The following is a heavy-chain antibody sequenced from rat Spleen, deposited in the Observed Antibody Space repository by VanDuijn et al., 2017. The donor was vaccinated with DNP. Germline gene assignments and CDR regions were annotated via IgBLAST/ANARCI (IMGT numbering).Heavy chain of an antibody. CDR3: FKPHHYGGSYPGY. CDR2: ISYDGGST. CDR1: GFIISDYY. D-gene: IGHD1-12*02. V-gene: IGHV5-20*01. J-gene: IGHJ2*01. Sequence: EVQLVEAGGGLVQPGRSLKLSCAASGFIISDYYMAWVRQVPTKGLEWVAYISYDGGSTSYGDSVKGRFTISRNNAKSTLYLQMNSLKPEEMATLFFFKPHHYGGSYPGYRGQGVMVTVSS.